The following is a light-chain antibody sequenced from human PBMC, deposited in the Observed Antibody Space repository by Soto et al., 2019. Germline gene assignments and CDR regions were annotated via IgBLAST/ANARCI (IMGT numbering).Light chain of an antibody. CDR3: QQSYSTPPMYT. V-gene: IGKV1-39*01. Sequence: DIQMTQSPSSLSASVGDRVTITCRASQSISSYLNWYQQKPGKAPKLLIYAASSLQSGVPSRFSGSGSGRDFTLPISSLQPEDFATDYCQQSYSTPPMYTFGQGTKLEIK. CDR2: AAS. CDR1: QSISSY. J-gene: IGKJ2*01.